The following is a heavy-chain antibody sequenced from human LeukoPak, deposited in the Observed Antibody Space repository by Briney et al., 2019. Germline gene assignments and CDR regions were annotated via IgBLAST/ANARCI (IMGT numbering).Heavy chain of an antibody. Sequence: ASVTVSCKASGYTFTSYYMHWVRQAPGQGLEWMGIINPSGGSTSYAQKFQGRVTMTRDMSTSTVYMELSSLRSEDTAVYYCARDDLVDTAMVTDDKGFDYWGQGTLVTVSS. J-gene: IGHJ4*02. CDR1: GYTFTSYY. D-gene: IGHD5-18*01. V-gene: IGHV1-46*01. CDR3: ARDDLVDTAMVTDDKGFDY. CDR2: INPSGGST.